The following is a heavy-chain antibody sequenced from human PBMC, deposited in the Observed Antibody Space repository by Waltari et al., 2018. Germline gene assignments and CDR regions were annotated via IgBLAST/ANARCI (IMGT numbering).Heavy chain of an antibody. Sequence: EVQLVESGGGLVKPGGSLRLSCAASGFTFSSYTMNWVRQAPGKGLEWVSSITSINSYIYYADSVKSRFTISRDNAKNSLYLQVNSLRAEDTAVYYCARGEYTYGYLDYWGQGTLVTVSS. CDR1: GFTFSSYT. CDR3: ARGEYTYGYLDY. CDR2: ITSINSYI. D-gene: IGHD5-18*01. J-gene: IGHJ4*02. V-gene: IGHV3-21*02.